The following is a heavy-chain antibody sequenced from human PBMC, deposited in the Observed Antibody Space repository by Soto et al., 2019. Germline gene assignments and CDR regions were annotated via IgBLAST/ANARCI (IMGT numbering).Heavy chain of an antibody. CDR1: GFTFSSYA. V-gene: IGHV3-23*01. J-gene: IGHJ4*02. Sequence: GGSLRLSCAASGFTFSSYAMSWVRQAPGKGLEWVSAISGSGGSTYYADSVKGRFTISRDNSKNTLYLQMNSLRAEDTAVYYCAKVRSASSWYYYPLDYWGQGTLVTVSS. D-gene: IGHD6-13*01. CDR2: ISGSGGST. CDR3: AKVRSASSWYYYPLDY.